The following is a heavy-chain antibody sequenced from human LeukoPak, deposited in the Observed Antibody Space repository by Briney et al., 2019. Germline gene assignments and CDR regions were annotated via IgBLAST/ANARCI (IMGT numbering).Heavy chain of an antibody. CDR1: GGSISSYY. CDR2: IYTSGST. J-gene: IGHJ4*02. D-gene: IGHD6-6*01. V-gene: IGHV4-4*07. Sequence: ASETLSLTCTASGGSISSYYWNWIRQPAGKGLEWIGRIYTSGSTNYNPSLKSRVTMSVDTSKNQFSLKLSSVTAADTAVYYCAREESEYSSSCFDYWGQGTLVTVSS. CDR3: AREESEYSSSCFDY.